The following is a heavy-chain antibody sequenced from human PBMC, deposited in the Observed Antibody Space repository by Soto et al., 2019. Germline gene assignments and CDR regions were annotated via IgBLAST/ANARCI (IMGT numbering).Heavy chain of an antibody. V-gene: IGHV3-64*01. CDR1: GFTFSSYA. J-gene: IGHJ4*02. CDR2: ISSNGGST. Sequence: HPGGSLRLSCAASGFTFSSYAMHWVRQAPGKGLEYVSAISSNGGSTYYANSVKGRFTISRDNSKNTLYLQMGSLRAEDMAVYYCARDGAYSGYDFDYWGQGTLVTVS. D-gene: IGHD5-12*01. CDR3: ARDGAYSGYDFDY.